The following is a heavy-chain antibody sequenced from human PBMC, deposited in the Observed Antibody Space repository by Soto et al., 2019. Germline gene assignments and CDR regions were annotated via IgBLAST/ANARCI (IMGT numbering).Heavy chain of an antibody. CDR3: ARHSQNVHPLWFGELLS. CDR1: GGSISSYY. CDR2: IHYSGSI. V-gene: IGHV4-59*01. Sequence: QVQLQESGPGLVKPSETLSLTCTVSGGSISSYYWSWIRQPPGKGLDWIGYIHYSGSINYNPALKSRVIISIDTSKNQFSLNLSSVTAADTAVYYCARHSQNVHPLWFGELLSWGQGTLVTVSS. D-gene: IGHD3-10*01. J-gene: IGHJ4*02.